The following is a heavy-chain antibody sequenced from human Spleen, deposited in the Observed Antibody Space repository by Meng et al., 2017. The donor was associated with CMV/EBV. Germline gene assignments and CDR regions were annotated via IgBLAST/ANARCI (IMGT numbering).Heavy chain of an antibody. CDR2: IYYRGST. Sequence: QVQRVEAGPGLVEASQTLSLTCTASGGSISSGDYYWSWIRQPPGKGLEWMGCIYYRGSTYYNPSLKSRVTMSVDTSKNQCSMKLSSVTAADTAVYYCARVYDSSGYYPNWFDPWGQGTLVTVSS. J-gene: IGHJ5*02. D-gene: IGHD3-22*01. V-gene: IGHV4-30-4*01. CDR3: ARVYDSSGYYPNWFDP. CDR1: GGSISSGDYY.